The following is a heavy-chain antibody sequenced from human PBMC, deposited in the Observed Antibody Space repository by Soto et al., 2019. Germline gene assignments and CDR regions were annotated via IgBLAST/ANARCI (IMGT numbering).Heavy chain of an antibody. CDR2: IKSKTDGGTT. D-gene: IGHD3-3*01. CDR1: GFTFSNAW. CDR3: TATYYDFWSGYFDYFDY. Sequence: GGSLRLSCAASGFTFSNAWMSWVRQAPGKGLEWVGRIKSKTDGGTTDYAAPVKGRFTISRDYSKNTLYLQMNSLKTEDTAVYYCTATYYDFWSGYFDYFDYWGQGTLVTVSS. V-gene: IGHV3-15*01. J-gene: IGHJ4*02.